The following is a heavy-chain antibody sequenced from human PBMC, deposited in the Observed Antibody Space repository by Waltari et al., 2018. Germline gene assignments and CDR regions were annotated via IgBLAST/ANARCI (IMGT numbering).Heavy chain of an antibody. CDR3: ARLSGVADY. CDR1: GGSISSHY. CDR2: IYYSGST. J-gene: IGHJ4*02. V-gene: IGHV4-59*11. D-gene: IGHD6-19*01. Sequence: QVQLQESGPGLVKPSETLSLTCTVSGGSISSHYWSWIRQPPGKGLEWIGYIYYSGSTNYNPSLKRRVTISVDTSKNQFSLKLSSVTAADTAVYYCARLSGVADYWGQGTLVTVSS.